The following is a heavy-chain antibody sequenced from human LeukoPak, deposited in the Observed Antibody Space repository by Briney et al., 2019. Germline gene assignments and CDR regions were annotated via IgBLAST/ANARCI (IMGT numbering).Heavy chain of an antibody. V-gene: IGHV3-23*01. CDR3: AKYTYDSSGYYPDY. CDR2: ISGSGGST. CDR1: GFTFSSYA. D-gene: IGHD3-22*01. Sequence: GGSLRLSCAASGFTFSSYAMSWVRRAPGKGLEWVSAISGSGGSTYYADSVKGRFTISRDNSKTTLYLQMNSLRAEDTAVYYCAKYTYDSSGYYPDYWGQGTLVTVSS. J-gene: IGHJ4*02.